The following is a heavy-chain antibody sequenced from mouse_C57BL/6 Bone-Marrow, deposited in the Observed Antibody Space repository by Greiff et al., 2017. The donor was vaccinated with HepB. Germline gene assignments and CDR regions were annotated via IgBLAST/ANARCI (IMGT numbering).Heavy chain of an antibody. CDR3: ARLKVYDYDGAWFAY. J-gene: IGHJ3*01. V-gene: IGHV1-12*01. D-gene: IGHD2-4*01. CDR1: GYTFTSYN. CDR2: IYPGNVDT. Sequence: QVQLQQSGAELVRPGASVKMSCKASGYTFTSYNMHWVKQTPRQGLEWIGAIYPGNVDTSYNQKFKGKATLTVDKSSSTAYMQLSSLTSEDSAVYFCARLKVYDYDGAWFAYWGQGTLVTVSA.